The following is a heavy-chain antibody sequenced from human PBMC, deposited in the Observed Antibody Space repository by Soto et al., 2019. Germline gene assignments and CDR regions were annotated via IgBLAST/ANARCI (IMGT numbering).Heavy chain of an antibody. CDR1: GGSFSGYY. D-gene: IGHD2-15*01. CDR3: ARKPLGYCSGGSCYSNNWFDP. CDR2: INHSGST. Sequence: PSETLSLTCAVYGGSFSGYYWSWIRQPPGKGLEWIGEINHSGSTNYNPSIKSRVTISVDTSKNQFSLKLSSVTAADTAVYYCARKPLGYCSGGSCYSNNWFDPWGQGTLVTVSS. V-gene: IGHV4-34*01. J-gene: IGHJ5*02.